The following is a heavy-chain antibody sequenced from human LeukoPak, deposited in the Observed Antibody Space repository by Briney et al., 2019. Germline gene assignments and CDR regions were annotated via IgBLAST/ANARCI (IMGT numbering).Heavy chain of an antibody. D-gene: IGHD6-25*01. CDR2: IYHSGST. J-gene: IGHJ4*02. CDR3: ARQVPTAAADTRGYFDY. CDR1: GDSTSSYY. Sequence: SETLSLTCTVSGDSTSSYYWSWIRQPPGKVLEWIGYIYHSGSTNYNPSLKSRVTISADTSKNQFSLKLTSVTAADAAMYYCARQVPTAAADTRGYFDYWGQGTVVTVSS. V-gene: IGHV4-59*08.